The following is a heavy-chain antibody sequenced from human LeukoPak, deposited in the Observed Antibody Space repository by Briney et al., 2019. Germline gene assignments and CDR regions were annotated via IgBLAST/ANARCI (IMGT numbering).Heavy chain of an antibody. CDR2: INANSGGT. J-gene: IGHJ4*02. V-gene: IGHV1-2*02. CDR3: VRGIVGASFLGAY. D-gene: IGHD1-26*01. Sequence: ASVKVSCKASGYTFTSYDINWVRQATGQGLEWMGWINANSGGTNYAQKFQGRVTMTRDTSISTAYMDLSRLRSDDTAVYYCVRGIVGASFLGAYWGQGTLVTVSS. CDR1: GYTFTSYD.